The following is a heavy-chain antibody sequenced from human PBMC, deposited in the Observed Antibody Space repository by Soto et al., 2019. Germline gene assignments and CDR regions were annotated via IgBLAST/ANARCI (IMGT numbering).Heavy chain of an antibody. V-gene: IGHV4-34*01. D-gene: IGHD4-17*01. J-gene: IGHJ4*02. CDR1: GGSFSGYH. Sequence: SETLSLTCDVYGGSFSGYHWSWIRQPPGKGLEWIGELNHSGSTNYNPSLKSRVTILVETSKIQFSLKLNSVTAADTAVYYCARGRWTTVTTLDNWGQGTLVTVSS. CDR2: LNHSGST. CDR3: ARGRWTTVTTLDN.